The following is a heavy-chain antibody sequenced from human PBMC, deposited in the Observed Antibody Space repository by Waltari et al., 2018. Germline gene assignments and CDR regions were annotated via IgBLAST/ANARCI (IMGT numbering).Heavy chain of an antibody. Sequence: EVQLVESGGGLVKPGGSLGLSCVASGFTFSHAWLRWVRQAPGKGREWVGRIRSKTDGETTEYAAPLKDRFTISRDDSKNTVYLQMNSLTTEDTAVYYCNTGPERSWTTCDIWGQGTMVTVSS. V-gene: IGHV3-15*01. CDR1: GFTFSHAW. J-gene: IGHJ3*02. D-gene: IGHD1-1*01. CDR2: IRSKTDGETT. CDR3: NTGPERSWTTCDI.